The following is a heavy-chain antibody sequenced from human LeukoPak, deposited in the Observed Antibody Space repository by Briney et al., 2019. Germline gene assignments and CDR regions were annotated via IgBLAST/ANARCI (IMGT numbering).Heavy chain of an antibody. CDR3: AKLVGATVTSDY. CDR2: IDHIGYTV. V-gene: IGHV3-23*01. D-gene: IGHD4-17*01. CDR1: GFTFRSNV. Sequence: PGGSLRLSCAASGFTFRSNVMTWVRQTPGKGLEWISAIDHIGYTVYYADSVKGRFTISRDNSNNTLYLLMNSLRAEDTAVYYCAKLVGATVTSDYWGQGTLVTGS. J-gene: IGHJ4*02.